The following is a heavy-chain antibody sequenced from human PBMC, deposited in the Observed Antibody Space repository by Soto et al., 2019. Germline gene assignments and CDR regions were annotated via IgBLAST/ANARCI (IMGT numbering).Heavy chain of an antibody. V-gene: IGHV1-69*13. D-gene: IGHD6-13*01. CDR1: GGTFSSYR. CDR2: IVPIRRTA. CDR3: VRDSGAKLSSS. Sequence: SVKVSCKASGGTFSSYRINWLRQAPGQGLEWVGGIVPIRRTADYAQTFQGRVIITADESARTSYMELRSLRSQDTAVYYCVRDSGAKLSSSWGQGTLVTVSS. J-gene: IGHJ4*02.